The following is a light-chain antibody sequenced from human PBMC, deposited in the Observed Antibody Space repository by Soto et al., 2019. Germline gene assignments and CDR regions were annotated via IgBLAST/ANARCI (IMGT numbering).Light chain of an antibody. CDR2: AAS. CDR3: QQSYGTPHT. CDR1: QSISTY. V-gene: IGKV1-39*01. Sequence: DIQMTQSPSSLSGSVGDRVTITCRASQSISTYLNWYQQKPGKAPKLLIYAASSLQSGVPSRFSGSGSGTDFTLTISSLHPEDFATYYCQQSYGTPHTFGQGTKLEIE. J-gene: IGKJ2*01.